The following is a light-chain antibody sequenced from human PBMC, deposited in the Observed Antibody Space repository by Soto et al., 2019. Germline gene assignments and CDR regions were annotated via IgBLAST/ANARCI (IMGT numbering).Light chain of an antibody. Sequence: EIVLTQSPGTLSLSPGERATLSCRASQTISSSYLAWYQQEPGQAPRLLIYGASSRATGIPDRFSGSESGTDFTLTISRLEPEDFAVYYCQQYSNSPYTFGQGTKLEIK. CDR1: QTISSSY. CDR3: QQYSNSPYT. CDR2: GAS. V-gene: IGKV3-20*01. J-gene: IGKJ2*01.